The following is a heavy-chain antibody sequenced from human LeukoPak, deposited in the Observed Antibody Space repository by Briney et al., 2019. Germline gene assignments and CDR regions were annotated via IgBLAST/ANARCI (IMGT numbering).Heavy chain of an antibody. V-gene: IGHV4-30-4*07. CDR2: IYYSGST. CDR1: GGSISSGGYS. D-gene: IGHD3-10*02. CDR3: ARADCSGYDWLDP. J-gene: IGHJ5*02. Sequence: SETLSLTCAVSGGSISSGGYSWSWIRQPPGKGLEWIGYIYYSGSTYYNPSLKSRVTISVDTSKNQFSLKLSSVTAADTAVYYCARADCSGYDWLDPWGQGTLVTVSS.